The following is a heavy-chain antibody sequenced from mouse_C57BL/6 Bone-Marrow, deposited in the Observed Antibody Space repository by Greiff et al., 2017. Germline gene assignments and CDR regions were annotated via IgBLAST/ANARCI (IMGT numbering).Heavy chain of an antibody. Sequence: EVQGVESGGGLVKPGGSLKLSCAASGFTFSSYAMSWVRQTPEKRLEWVATISDGGSYTYYPDNVKGRFTISRDNAKNNLYLQMSHLKSEDTAMYYCARDIGYWGQGTTLTVSS. CDR2: ISDGGSYT. CDR1: GFTFSSYA. V-gene: IGHV5-4*01. CDR3: ARDIGY. J-gene: IGHJ2*01.